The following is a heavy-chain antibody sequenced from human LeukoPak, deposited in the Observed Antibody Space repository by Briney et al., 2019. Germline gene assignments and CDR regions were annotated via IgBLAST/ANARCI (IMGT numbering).Heavy chain of an antibody. CDR1: GFTFSSYW. D-gene: IGHD2-2*01. J-gene: IGHJ4*02. V-gene: IGHV3-7*01. CDR3: ARSDCAYTSCFFDC. Sequence: GGSLRLSCAASGFTFSSYWMSWVRQAPGKGLEWVANIKQDGSEKYYVDSVKGRFTISRDNARNTLFLHMDSLRVEDTAVYYCARSDCAYTSCFFDCWGQGTLVTVAS. CDR2: IKQDGSEK.